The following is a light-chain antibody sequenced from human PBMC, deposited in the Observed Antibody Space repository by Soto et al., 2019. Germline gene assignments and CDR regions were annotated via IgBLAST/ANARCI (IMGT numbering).Light chain of an antibody. Sequence: VLTQPPSASGTPGQRVTISCSGSSSNIGSNYVYWYQQLPGTAPKLLIYRNNQRPSGVPDRFSGSKSGTSASLAISGLRSEDEADYYCAAWDDSLSGPAVFGGGTKLTVL. J-gene: IGLJ7*01. CDR3: AAWDDSLSGPAV. V-gene: IGLV1-47*01. CDR2: RNN. CDR1: SSNIGSNY.